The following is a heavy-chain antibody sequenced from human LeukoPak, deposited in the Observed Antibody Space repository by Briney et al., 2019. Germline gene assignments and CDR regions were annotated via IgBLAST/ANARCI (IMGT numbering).Heavy chain of an antibody. J-gene: IGHJ6*02. V-gene: IGHV4-59*06. CDR2: IYYSGST. D-gene: IGHD2-2*01. CDR1: GGSISNYY. CDR3: ARDRKVPAANRHDGAYYYYGMDV. Sequence: NASETLSLTCTVSGGSISNYYWSWIRQHPGKGLEWIGYIYYSGSTYYNPSLKSRVTISVDTSKNQFSLKLSSVTAADTAVYYCARDRKVPAANRHDGAYYYYGMDVWGQGTTVTVSS.